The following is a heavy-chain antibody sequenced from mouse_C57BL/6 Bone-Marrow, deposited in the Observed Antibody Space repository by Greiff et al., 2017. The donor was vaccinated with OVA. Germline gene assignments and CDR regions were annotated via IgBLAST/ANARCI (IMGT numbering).Heavy chain of an antibody. CDR3: ASIYYDYDGRGYYFDY. V-gene: IGHV1-69*01. J-gene: IGHJ2*01. CDR2: IDPSDSYT. Sequence: QVQLQQPGAELVMPGASVKLSCKASGYTFTRYWMHWVKQRPGQGLEWIGEIDPSDSYTNYNQKFKGKSTLTVDKSSSTAYMQLSSLTSEDSAVYYCASIYYDYDGRGYYFDYWGQGTTLTVSS. CDR1: GYTFTRYW. D-gene: IGHD2-4*01.